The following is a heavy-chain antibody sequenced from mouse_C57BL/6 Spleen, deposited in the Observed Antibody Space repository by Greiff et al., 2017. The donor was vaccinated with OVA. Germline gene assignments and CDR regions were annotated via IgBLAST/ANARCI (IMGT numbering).Heavy chain of an antibody. D-gene: IGHD2-4*01. CDR3: ARNDYDGPYYAMDY. Sequence: VQLQQSGPELVKPGASVKISCKASGYSFTDYNMHWVKQSNGKSLEWIGVINPNYGTTSYNQKFKGKATLTVDQSSSTAYMQLNNLTSEDSAVYYCARNDYDGPYYAMDYWGQGTSVTVSS. V-gene: IGHV1-39*01. CDR1: GYSFTDYN. J-gene: IGHJ4*01. CDR2: INPNYGTT.